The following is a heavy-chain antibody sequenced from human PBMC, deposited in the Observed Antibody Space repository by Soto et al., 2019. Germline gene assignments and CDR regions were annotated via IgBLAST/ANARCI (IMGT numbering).Heavy chain of an antibody. D-gene: IGHD6-13*01. Sequence: PGGSLRLSCAASRFTFSSYAMSWVRQAPGKGLEWVSGISGSGGSTYYADSVKGRFTISRDNSKNTLYLQMNSLRAEDTAVYYCAKAYSSSWYYFDYWGQGTLVTVSS. V-gene: IGHV3-23*01. J-gene: IGHJ4*02. CDR1: RFTFSSYA. CDR3: AKAYSSSWYYFDY. CDR2: ISGSGGST.